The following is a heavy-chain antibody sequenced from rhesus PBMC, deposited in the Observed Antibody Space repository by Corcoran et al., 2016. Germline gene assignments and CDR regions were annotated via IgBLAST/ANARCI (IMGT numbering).Heavy chain of an antibody. V-gene: IGHV4-122*02. CDR3: ARDRDITMIVVPYDY. CDR1: GGSISSGYYY. CDR2: ITYSGST. D-gene: IGHD3-28*01. J-gene: IGHJ4*01. Sequence: QVQLQESGPGLVKPSETLSLTCAVSGGSISSGYYYWSWIRQLPGKGLEWIGYITYSGSTSYNPSLKSRVTISRDTSKNQFSLKLSSVTAADTAVYYCARDRDITMIVVPYDYWGQGVLVTVSS.